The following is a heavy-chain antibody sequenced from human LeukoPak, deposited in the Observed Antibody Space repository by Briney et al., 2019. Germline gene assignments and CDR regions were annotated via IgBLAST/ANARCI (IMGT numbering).Heavy chain of an antibody. CDR1: GYTFTSYG. Sequence: ASVKVSCKASGYTFTSYGISWVRQAPGQGLEWMGWISAYNGNTNYAQKLQDRVTMTTDTSTSTAYMELRSLRSDDRAVYYCARDRAYNYDSSPGILDYWGQGSLVTVSS. CDR2: ISAYNGNT. V-gene: IGHV1-18*01. D-gene: IGHD3-22*01. CDR3: ARDRAYNYDSSPGILDY. J-gene: IGHJ4*02.